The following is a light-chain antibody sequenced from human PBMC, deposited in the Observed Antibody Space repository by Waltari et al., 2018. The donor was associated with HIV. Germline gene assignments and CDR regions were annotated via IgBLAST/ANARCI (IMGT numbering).Light chain of an antibody. J-gene: IGLJ3*02. CDR2: EVT. Sequence: QSALTQPPSASGSLGPSVTISCTGSRSDIGASDFVSWFQQHPRSAPKLLLYEVTRRPSTVSDRFSGSRSGSTAFLTVAGLQPDDEATYFCSSYGDSLRVLFGGGTNVTVL. CDR3: SSYGDSLRVL. CDR1: RSDIGASDF. V-gene: IGLV2-8*01.